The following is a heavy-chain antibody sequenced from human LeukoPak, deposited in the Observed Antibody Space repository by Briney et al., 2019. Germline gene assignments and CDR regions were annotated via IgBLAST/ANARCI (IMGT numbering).Heavy chain of an antibody. CDR2: IKQDGSEK. J-gene: IGHJ4*02. V-gene: IGHV3-7*01. CDR1: GFTFSSYW. D-gene: IGHD1-26*01. Sequence: HPGGSLRLSCAASGFTFSSYWMSWVRQAPGKGLEWVANIKQDGSEKYYVDSVKGRFTISRDNAKNSLYLQMNSLRAEDTAVYYCARRPRNSGSYDGPSGLDYWGQGTLVTVSS. CDR3: ARRPRNSGSYDGPSGLDY.